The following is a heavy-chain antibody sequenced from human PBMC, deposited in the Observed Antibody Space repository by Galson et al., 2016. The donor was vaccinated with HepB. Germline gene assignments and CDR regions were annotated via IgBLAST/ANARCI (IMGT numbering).Heavy chain of an antibody. CDR2: LNGGADDS. Sequence: SLRLSCAASGFTLNIYAMTWVRQAPGKGLEWVSSLNGGADDSYYSDSVKGRFTISRDNSKSTLYLQMNSLRAEDTALYYCARYYYDSGGLRRAFDIWGQGTMATVSS. CDR1: GFTLNIYA. V-gene: IGHV3-23*01. D-gene: IGHD3-10*01. J-gene: IGHJ3*02. CDR3: ARYYYDSGGLRRAFDI.